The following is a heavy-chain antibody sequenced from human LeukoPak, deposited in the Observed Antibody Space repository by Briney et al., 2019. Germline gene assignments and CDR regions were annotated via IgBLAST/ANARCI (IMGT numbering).Heavy chain of an antibody. V-gene: IGHV5-10-1*01. CDR1: GYSFTSYW. CDR3: ARRYAGTDDY. CDR2: IDPSDSYT. J-gene: IGHJ4*02. Sequence: GESLKISCKGSGYSFTSYWISWVRQMPGKGLEWMGRIDPSDSYTNYSPPFQGHVTISADKSISTAYLQWSSLRASDTAMYYCARRYAGTDDYWGQGTLVTVSS. D-gene: IGHD6-13*01.